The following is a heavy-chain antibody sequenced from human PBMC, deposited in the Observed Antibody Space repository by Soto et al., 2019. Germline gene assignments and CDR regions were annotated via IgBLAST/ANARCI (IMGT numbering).Heavy chain of an antibody. Sequence: SETLSLTCTVSGGSISSYYRSWIRQPPGKGLEWIGYIYYSGSTNYNPSLKSRVTISVDTSKNQFSLKLSSVTAADTAVYYCARDGEGSTYYDFWSGSNWFDPWGQGTLVTVSS. CDR1: GGSISSYY. D-gene: IGHD3-3*01. J-gene: IGHJ5*02. CDR3: ARDGEGSTYYDFWSGSNWFDP. CDR2: IYYSGST. V-gene: IGHV4-59*01.